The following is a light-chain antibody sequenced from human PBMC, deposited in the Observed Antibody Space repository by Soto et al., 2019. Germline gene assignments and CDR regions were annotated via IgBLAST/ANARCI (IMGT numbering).Light chain of an antibody. Sequence: DIQMTQSPVTLSASVGERFTITCRASQSISSWLAWYQQKTGKDPKLLIYDGYSLESGVPYRFSGSGSGTDFTLTIISLHADDFATDYCQQLNSYLLTLGECTKV. CDR3: QQLNSYLLT. J-gene: IGKJ4*01. CDR2: DGY. CDR1: QSISSW. V-gene: IGKV1-5*01.